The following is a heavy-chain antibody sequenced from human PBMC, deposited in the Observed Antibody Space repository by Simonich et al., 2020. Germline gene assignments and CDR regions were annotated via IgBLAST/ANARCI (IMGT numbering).Heavy chain of an antibody. J-gene: IGHJ3*02. V-gene: IGHV4-34*01. Sequence: QVQLQQWGAGLLKPSETLSLTCAVDGGSFSGYYWSWIRQPPGKGLEWIGEINHSASTNYNPSLKSRVTISVDTSKNQFSLTLSSVTSADTAVYYCARGKGWKNAFDIWGQGTMVTVSS. CDR1: GGSFSGYY. CDR3: ARGKGWKNAFDI. CDR2: INHSAST. D-gene: IGHD1-1*01.